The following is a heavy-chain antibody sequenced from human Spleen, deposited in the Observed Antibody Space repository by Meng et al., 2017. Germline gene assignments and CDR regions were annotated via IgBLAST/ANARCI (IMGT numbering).Heavy chain of an antibody. CDR1: SGTIRSHY. V-gene: IGHV4-59*11. D-gene: IGHD6-19*01. CDR3: ASGSGSGWYYFDN. J-gene: IGHJ4*02. Sequence: QVTLPASGPELVTLSETLSRICTVSSGTIRSHYWSWIRQSPGKGLEWIGYIFYSGRPNSSPSLKSRVTISIDTSKNQFSLRLSSVTPADTAMYYCASGSGSGWYYFDNWGQGTLVTVSS. CDR2: IFYSGRP.